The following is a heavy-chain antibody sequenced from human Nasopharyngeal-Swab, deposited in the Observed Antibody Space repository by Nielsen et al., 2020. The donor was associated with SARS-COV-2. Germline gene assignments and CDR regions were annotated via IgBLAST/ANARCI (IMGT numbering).Heavy chain of an antibody. CDR3: ARDGKYQVPDLSYYIDV. J-gene: IGHJ6*03. CDR2: IYHSGGG. D-gene: IGHD2-2*01. Sequence: RQAPGKGLEWIGRIYHSGGGYYNPSLKSRVTISVDTSKNQFSLKLSSVTAADTAVYYCARDGKYQVPDLSYYIDVWGKGTTVTVSS. V-gene: IGHV4-38-2*02.